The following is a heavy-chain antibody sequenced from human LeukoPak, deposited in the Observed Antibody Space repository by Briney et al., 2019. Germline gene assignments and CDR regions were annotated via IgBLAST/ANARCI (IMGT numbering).Heavy chain of an antibody. J-gene: IGHJ5*02. CDR1: GGSFSGYY. CDR2: INHSGST. CDR3: APLEGLVAGTWDNWFDP. Sequence: PSETLSLTCAVYGGSFSGYYWSWIRQPPGKGLEWIGEINHSGSTNYNPSHKSRVTISVDTSKNQFSLKLSSVTAADTAVYYCAPLEGLVAGTWDNWFDPWGQGTLVTVSS. V-gene: IGHV4-34*01. D-gene: IGHD6-19*01.